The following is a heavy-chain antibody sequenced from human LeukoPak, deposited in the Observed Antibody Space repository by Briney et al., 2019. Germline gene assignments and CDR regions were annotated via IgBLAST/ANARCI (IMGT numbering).Heavy chain of an antibody. D-gene: IGHD4/OR15-4a*01. V-gene: IGHV4-34*01. CDR3: ARALNPLTGTYYFDY. CDR1: GGSFSNYY. Sequence: SETLFLTCAVYGGSFSNYYWSWIRQPPGKGLEWIGEINQSGNTNYNPSLKSRVTMSVDTSKNQFSLNLISVTAADTAVYYCARALNPLTGTYYFDYWGQGTLVTVSS. CDR2: INQSGNT. J-gene: IGHJ4*02.